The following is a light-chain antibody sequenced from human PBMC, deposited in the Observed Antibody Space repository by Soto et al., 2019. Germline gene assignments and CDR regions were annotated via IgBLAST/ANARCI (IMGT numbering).Light chain of an antibody. CDR2: DAS. V-gene: IGKV3-20*01. CDR3: QQYGSSPYT. CDR1: QSVSSSY. J-gene: IGKJ2*01. Sequence: EIVLTQSPGTLSLSPGERATLSCRASQSVSSSYLAWYQQKPGQAPRLLIYDASNRATGIPDRFSGSGSGTGFTLTISRLEPEDFAVYFCQQYGSSPYTFGQGPKLEIK.